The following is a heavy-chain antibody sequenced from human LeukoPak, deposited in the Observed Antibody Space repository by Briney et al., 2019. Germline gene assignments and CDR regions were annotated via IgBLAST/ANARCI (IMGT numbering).Heavy chain of an antibody. Sequence: QSGGSLRLSCAASGFTFSSYSMNWVRQAPGKGLEWVSYISSSSSTIYYADSVKGRFTVSRDNAKNSLYLQMNSLRAEDTAVYYCAKRGYYDKTAWGASDIWGQGTMVTVSS. CDR2: ISSSSSTI. J-gene: IGHJ3*02. V-gene: IGHV3-48*01. CDR3: AKRGYYDKTAWGASDI. CDR1: GFTFSSYS. D-gene: IGHD3-22*01.